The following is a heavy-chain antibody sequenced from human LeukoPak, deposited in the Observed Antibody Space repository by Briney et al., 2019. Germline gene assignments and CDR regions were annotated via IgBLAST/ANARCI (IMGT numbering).Heavy chain of an antibody. CDR1: GGTFSSYA. CDR3: ARDRRGAEFYYDSSIQGAFDI. D-gene: IGHD3-22*01. J-gene: IGHJ3*02. Sequence: ASVTVSCKASGGTFSSYAISWVRQAPGQGLEWMGGIIPIFGTANYAQKFQGRVTITADESTSTAYMELSSLRSEDTAVYYCARDRRGAEFYYDSSIQGAFDIWGQATMVTVSS. V-gene: IGHV1-69*13. CDR2: IIPIFGTA.